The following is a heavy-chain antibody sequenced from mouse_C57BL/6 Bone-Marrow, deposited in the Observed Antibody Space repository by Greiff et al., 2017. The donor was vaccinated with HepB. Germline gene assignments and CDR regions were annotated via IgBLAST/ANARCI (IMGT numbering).Heavy chain of an antibody. V-gene: IGHV5-16*01. Sequence: EVQLVESEGGLVQPGSSMKLSCTASGFTFSDYYMAWVRQVPEKGLEWVANINYDGSSTYYLDSLKSRFIISRDNAKNILYLQMSSLKSEDTATYYCASEDTTVVASMDYWGQVTSVTVSS. CDR3: ASEDTTVVASMDY. CDR2: INYDGSST. CDR1: GFTFSDYY. D-gene: IGHD1-1*01. J-gene: IGHJ4*01.